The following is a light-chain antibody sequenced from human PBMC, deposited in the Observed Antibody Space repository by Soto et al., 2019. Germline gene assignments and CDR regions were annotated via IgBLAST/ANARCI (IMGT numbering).Light chain of an antibody. J-gene: IGKJ5*01. CDR1: PCVSSY. CDR3: QLRSNWPL. Sequence: DIVLTQSPATLSLSPGERATLSCSASPCVSSYLAWYQQKPGQAPRLLIYDASNRATGIPPRFSGSGSGTNLTVTIISLEPEDFAFYYGQLRSNWPLFGQGTRLEIK. CDR2: DAS. V-gene: IGKV3-11*01.